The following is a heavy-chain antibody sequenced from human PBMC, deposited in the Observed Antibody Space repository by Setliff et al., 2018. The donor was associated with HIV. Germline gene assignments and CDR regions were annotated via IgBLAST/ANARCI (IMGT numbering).Heavy chain of an antibody. V-gene: IGHV3-66*01. CDR1: GFTVSSNY. D-gene: IGHD3-10*01. Sequence: GGSLRLSCAASGFTVSSNYMSWVRQAPGKGLEWVSVIYSGGRTIYYADSVKGRFTISRDNAKNSLYLQMNSLRAEDTAVYYCARAEVAMVRGHDYWGQGTLVTVSS. CDR2: IYSGGRTI. J-gene: IGHJ4*02. CDR3: ARAEVAMVRGHDY.